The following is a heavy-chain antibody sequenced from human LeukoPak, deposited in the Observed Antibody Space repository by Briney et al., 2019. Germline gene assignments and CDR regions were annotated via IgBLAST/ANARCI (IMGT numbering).Heavy chain of an antibody. CDR3: RGDSSGYDY. Sequence: GGSLRLSCAASGFTFSSYEMNWVRQAPGKGLEWVSYIGSSGTTYYADSVKGRFTISRDNAKNTLHLQMNSLRVEDTAVYYCRGDSSGYDYWGQGTLVTVSS. CDR2: IGSSGTT. J-gene: IGHJ4*02. CDR1: GFTFSSYE. D-gene: IGHD3-22*01. V-gene: IGHV3-48*03.